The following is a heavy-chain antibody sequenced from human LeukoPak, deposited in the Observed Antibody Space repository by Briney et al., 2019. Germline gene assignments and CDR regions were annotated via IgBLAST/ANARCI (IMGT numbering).Heavy chain of an antibody. D-gene: IGHD3-22*01. CDR1: GFTFSSYS. J-gene: IGHJ4*02. Sequence: GGSLRLSCAASGFTFSSYSMNWVRQAPGKGLEWVSSISSSSSYIYYADSVKGRFTISRDNAKNSLYLQMNSLRAEDTALYYCAKGEYYYDSSGYYARTPFDYWGQGTLVTVSS. CDR3: AKGEYYYDSSGYYARTPFDY. V-gene: IGHV3-21*04. CDR2: ISSSSSYI.